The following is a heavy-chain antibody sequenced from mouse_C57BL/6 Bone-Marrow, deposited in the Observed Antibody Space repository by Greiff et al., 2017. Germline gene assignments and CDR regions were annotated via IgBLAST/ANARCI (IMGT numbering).Heavy chain of an antibody. J-gene: IGHJ2*01. Sequence: QVQLQQSGAELVRPGTSVKMSCKASGYTFTNYWIGWAKQRPGHGLEWIGDIYPGGGYTNYNEKFKGKATLTADKSSSTADMQFSSLTSEDSAIYYCAREGPGYFDYWGQGTTLTVSS. CDR1: GYTFTNYW. D-gene: IGHD3-3*01. CDR3: AREGPGYFDY. CDR2: IYPGGGYT. V-gene: IGHV1-63*01.